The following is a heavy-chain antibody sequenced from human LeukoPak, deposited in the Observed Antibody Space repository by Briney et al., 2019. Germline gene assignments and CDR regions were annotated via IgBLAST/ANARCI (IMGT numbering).Heavy chain of an antibody. CDR2: ISSSSSTI. V-gene: IGHV3-48*01. CDR3: ARGGPQSGTPLDP. J-gene: IGHJ5*02. CDR1: GFTFSSYS. Sequence: GGSLRLSCAASGFTFSSYSMNWVRQAPGKGLEWVSYISSSSSTIYYTDSVKGRFTISRDNAKNSLYLQMNSLRAEDTAVYYCARGGPQSGTPLDPWGQGTLVTVSS. D-gene: IGHD1-1*01.